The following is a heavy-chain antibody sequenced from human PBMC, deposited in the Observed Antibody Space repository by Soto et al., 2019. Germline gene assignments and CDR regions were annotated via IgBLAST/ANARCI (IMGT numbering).Heavy chain of an antibody. V-gene: IGHV4-39*02. CDR3: SRDYASWSGYYPLAFDL. D-gene: IGHD3-3*01. CDR1: GGSISSSSYY. Sequence: SETLSLTCTVSGGSISSSSYYWGWIRQPPGKGLEWIGSIYYSGSTYYNPSLKSRVTISVDTSKNQFSLKLSSVTAADTAVYYCSRDYASWSGYYPLAFDLWGRSTVVT. J-gene: IGHJ2*01. CDR2: IYYSGST.